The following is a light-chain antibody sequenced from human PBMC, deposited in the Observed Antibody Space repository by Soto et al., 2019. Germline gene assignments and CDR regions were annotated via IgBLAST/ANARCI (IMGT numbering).Light chain of an antibody. CDR3: QQYYSTLPYT. J-gene: IGKJ2*01. CDR2: WAS. Sequence: DIVMTQSPDSLAVSLGERATINCKSSQSVLYSSNNKNYLAWYQQKPGQPPKLLIYWASTRESGVPDRFSGSGSGTDFTRTISSLQAEDVAVYYCQQYYSTLPYTFGQGTKLEIK. V-gene: IGKV4-1*01. CDR1: QSVLYSSNNKNY.